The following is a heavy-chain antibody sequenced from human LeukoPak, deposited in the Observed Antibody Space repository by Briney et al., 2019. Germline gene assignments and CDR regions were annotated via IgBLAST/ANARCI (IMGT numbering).Heavy chain of an antibody. CDR1: GFTFSSYW. J-gene: IGHJ6*02. Sequence: GGSLRLSCAASGFTFSSYWIHWVRQAPGKGLVWVSSINRDESNTNYADSVKGRFTISRDNAKNTHYLQMNSLRAEDTAVYYCARGNHYGMDVWGQGTTVIVSS. CDR2: INRDESNT. V-gene: IGHV3-74*01. CDR3: ARGNHYGMDV.